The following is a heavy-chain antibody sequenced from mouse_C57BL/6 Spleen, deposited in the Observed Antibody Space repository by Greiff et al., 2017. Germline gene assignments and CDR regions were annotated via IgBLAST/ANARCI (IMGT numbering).Heavy chain of an antibody. CDR1: GYSFTGYY. CDR2: INPSTGGT. J-gene: IGHJ2*01. CDR3: ARSPLTFDY. D-gene: IGHD4-1*01. Sequence: EVQLQQSGPELVKPGASVKISCKASGYSFTGYYMNWVKQSPEKSLEWIGEINPSTGGTTYNQKFKAKATLTVDESSSTAYMQLKSLTSEDSAVYYCARSPLTFDYWGQGTTLTVSS. V-gene: IGHV1-42*01.